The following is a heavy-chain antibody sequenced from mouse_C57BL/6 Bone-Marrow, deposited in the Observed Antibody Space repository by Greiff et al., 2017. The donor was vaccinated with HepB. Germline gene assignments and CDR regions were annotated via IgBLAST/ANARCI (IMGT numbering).Heavy chain of an antibody. D-gene: IGHD1-1*01. CDR3: ARHGITTVVAYYAMDY. CDR1: GFSLTSYG. J-gene: IGHJ4*01. Sequence: VMLVESGPGLVAPSQSLSITCTVSGFSLTSYGVHWVRQPPGKGLEWLVVIWSDGSTTYNSALKSRLSISKDNSKSQVFLKMNSLQTDDTAMYYCARHGITTVVAYYAMDYWGQGTSVTVSS. CDR2: IWSDGST. V-gene: IGHV2-6-1*01.